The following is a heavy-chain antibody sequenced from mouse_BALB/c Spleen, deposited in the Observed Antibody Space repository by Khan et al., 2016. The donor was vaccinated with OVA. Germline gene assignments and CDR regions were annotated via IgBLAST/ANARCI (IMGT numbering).Heavy chain of an antibody. CDR2: IRLNSDDTVT. Sequence: VQLEESGGGLVQPGGSMKLSCVASGFTFSNYWMNWVRQSPDKGLEWVAEIRLNSDDTVTHYAESVKGRITISRDDTKSSDYMQMNNLRAEDTGIYYCGILLWGQGTTLTVSS. V-gene: IGHV6-6*02. CDR1: GFTFSNYW. J-gene: IGHJ2*01. CDR3: GILL.